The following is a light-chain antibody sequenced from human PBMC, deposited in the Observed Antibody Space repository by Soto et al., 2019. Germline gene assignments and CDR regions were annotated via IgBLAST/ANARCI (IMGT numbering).Light chain of an antibody. J-gene: IGKJ1*01. CDR2: LAS. CDR3: HQRQSWPRT. CDR1: QAVNTR. V-gene: IGKV3-11*01. Sequence: EIVLTQPPATLSSFPGDRVTLSCRASQAVNTRLAWYQHKPGQAPRLLIYLASNRAAGVPARFSGSGSGTDFTLTISNVEPEDFAVYYCHQRQSWPRTFGQGTKADIK.